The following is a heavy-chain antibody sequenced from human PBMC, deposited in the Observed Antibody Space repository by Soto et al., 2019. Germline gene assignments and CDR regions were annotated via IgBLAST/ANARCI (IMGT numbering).Heavy chain of an antibody. CDR1: GYPFTTYY. CDR3: ATDDYGIFPY. D-gene: IGHD3-10*01. J-gene: IGHJ4*02. CDR2: IDPRSGGT. Sequence: HVQLVQSGTEVKKPGASVRVSCMVSGYPFTTYYIHWVRQAPGQGLAWMGWIDPRSGGTVYEQKFQGRVTMTRDTSISTVYMDLSGLTSDDTALYYCATDDYGIFPYWGQGSLVTVSS. V-gene: IGHV1-2*02.